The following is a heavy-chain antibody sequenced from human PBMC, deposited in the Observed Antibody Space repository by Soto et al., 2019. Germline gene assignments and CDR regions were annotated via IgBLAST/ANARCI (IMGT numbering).Heavy chain of an antibody. CDR2: IYYSGST. J-gene: IGHJ6*02. CDR1: GGSISSSSYY. V-gene: IGHV4-39*01. CDR3: ARRQSLGYYYYYGMDA. Sequence: SETLSLTCTVSGGSISSSSYYWGWIRQPPGKGLEWIGSIYYSGSTYYNPSLKSRVTISVDTSKNQFSLKLSSVTAADTAVYYCARRQSLGYYYYYGMDAWGQGTTVTVSS. D-gene: IGHD6-25*01.